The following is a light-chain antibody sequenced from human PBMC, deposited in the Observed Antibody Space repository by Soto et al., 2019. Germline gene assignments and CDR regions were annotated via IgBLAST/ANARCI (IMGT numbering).Light chain of an antibody. Sequence: DIQMTQSPSSVSASVGDRVTITCRASQGIDTWLAWFQQKPGEAPRVLVYDTSSLQSGVPSRFSGRRSGTDFTLTISSHQPEDFAAYYCQQANCFPFSVGPGPKVD. CDR2: DTS. CDR3: QQANCFPFS. J-gene: IGKJ3*01. CDR1: QGIDTW. V-gene: IGKV1D-12*01.